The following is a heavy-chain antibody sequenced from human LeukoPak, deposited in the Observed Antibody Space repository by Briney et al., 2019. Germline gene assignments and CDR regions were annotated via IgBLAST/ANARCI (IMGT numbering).Heavy chain of an antibody. J-gene: IGHJ4*02. Sequence: QAGGSLRLSCAASGFTFSSYAMHWVRQAPGKGLEWVAVISYDGSNKYYADSVKGRFTISRDNSKNTLYLQMNSLRAEDTAVYYCARDYSGALDYWGQGTLVTVSS. CDR1: GFTFSSYA. CDR3: ARDYSGALDY. D-gene: IGHD1-26*01. V-gene: IGHV3-30-3*01. CDR2: ISYDGSNK.